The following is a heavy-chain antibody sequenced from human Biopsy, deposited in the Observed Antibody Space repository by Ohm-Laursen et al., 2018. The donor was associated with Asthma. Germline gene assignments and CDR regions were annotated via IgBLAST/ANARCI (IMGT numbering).Heavy chain of an antibody. CDR1: GGSISSGGYY. D-gene: IGHD2-21*01. V-gene: IGHV4-31*03. Sequence: TLSLTCTVSGGSISSGGYYWSWIRQHPGKGLEWIGYIYYSGSTYYNPSLKSRVTISVDTSKNQFSLELSSVTAADTAVYYCARGGGAHFQHWGQGTLVTVSS. CDR3: ARGGGAHFQH. CDR2: IYYSGST. J-gene: IGHJ1*01.